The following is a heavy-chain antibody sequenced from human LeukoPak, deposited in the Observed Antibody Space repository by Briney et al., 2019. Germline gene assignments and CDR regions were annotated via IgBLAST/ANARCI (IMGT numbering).Heavy chain of an antibody. D-gene: IGHD1-26*01. J-gene: IGHJ3*02. V-gene: IGHV1-8*03. CDR3: ARALVGANDAFDI. CDR1: GYTFTSYD. CDR2: MNPNSGNT. Sequence: ASVKVPCKASGYTFTSYDINWVRQATGQGLEWMGWMNPNSGNTGCAQKFQGRVTITRNTSISTAYMELSSLRSEDTAVYYCARALVGANDAFDIWGQRTMVTVSS.